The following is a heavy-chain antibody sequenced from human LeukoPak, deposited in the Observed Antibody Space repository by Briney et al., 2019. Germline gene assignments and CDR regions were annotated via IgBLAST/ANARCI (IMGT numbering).Heavy chain of an antibody. D-gene: IGHD4/OR15-4a*01. Sequence: DPQTLPCTLSGYSFSSGYYWGWLRYPPGNGLDWIWSIYHSGSTYYNPSLKSRVTIPVDTSKNQFYLKLSSVTAADTAVYYCARRAGAYSHPYDYWGQGTLVTVSS. CDR2: IYHSGST. CDR3: ARRAGAYSHPYDY. J-gene: IGHJ4*02. V-gene: IGHV4-38-2*02. CDR1: GYSFSSGYY.